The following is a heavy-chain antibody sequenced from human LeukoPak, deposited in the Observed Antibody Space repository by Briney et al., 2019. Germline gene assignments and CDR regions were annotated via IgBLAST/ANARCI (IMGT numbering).Heavy chain of an antibody. V-gene: IGHV3-30*07. D-gene: IGHD6-13*01. J-gene: IGHJ2*01. CDR2: ISYDGSNK. CDR1: GFTFSSYA. CDR3: AKDLRGPAAGTWYFDL. Sequence: GRSLRLSCAASGFTFSSYAMHWVRQAPGKGLEWVAVISYDGSNKYYADSVKGRFTISRDNSRNTLYLQMNSLRAEDTAVYYCAKDLRGPAAGTWYFDLWGRGTLVTVSS.